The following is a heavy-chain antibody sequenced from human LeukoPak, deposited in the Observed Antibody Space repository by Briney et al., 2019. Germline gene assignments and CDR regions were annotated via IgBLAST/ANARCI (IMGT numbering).Heavy chain of an antibody. CDR1: GGSISSGDYY. CDR3: ARGPSGDCYSDY. J-gene: IGHJ4*02. V-gene: IGHV4-30-4*01. D-gene: IGHD2-21*01. CDR2: IYYSGST. Sequence: PSQTLSLTCTVSGGSISSGDYYWSWIRQPPGKGLEWIGYIYYSGSTYYNPSLKSRVTISVDTSKNQFSLKLSSVTAADTAVYYCARGPSGDCYSDYWGQGTLVTVSS.